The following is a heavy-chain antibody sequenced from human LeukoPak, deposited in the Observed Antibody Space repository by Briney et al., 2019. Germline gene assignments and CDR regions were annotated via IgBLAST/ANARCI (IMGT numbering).Heavy chain of an antibody. CDR1: GGSISSSSYY. V-gene: IGHV4-39*01. Sequence: SETLSLTCTVSGGSISSSSYYWGWIRQPPGKGLEWIGSIYYSGSTYYNPPLKSRVTISVDTSKNQFSLKLSSVTAADTAVYYCARQGIVVVTAIAFRGWFDPWGQGTLVTVSS. D-gene: IGHD2-21*02. CDR2: IYYSGST. J-gene: IGHJ5*02. CDR3: ARQGIVVVTAIAFRGWFDP.